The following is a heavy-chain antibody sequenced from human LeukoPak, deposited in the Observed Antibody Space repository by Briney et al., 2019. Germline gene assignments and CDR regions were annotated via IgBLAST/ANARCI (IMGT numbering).Heavy chain of an antibody. CDR3: ARPYSSSSGIGY. J-gene: IGHJ4*02. CDR1: GGSISSSSYY. D-gene: IGHD6-6*01. CDR2: IYYSGST. V-gene: IGHV4-39*01. Sequence: SETLSLTCTVSGGSISSSSYYWGWIRQPPGTGLEWIGSIYYSGSTYYNPSLKSRVTISVDTSKNQFSLKLSSVTAADTAAYYCARPYSSSSGIGYWGQGTLVTVSS.